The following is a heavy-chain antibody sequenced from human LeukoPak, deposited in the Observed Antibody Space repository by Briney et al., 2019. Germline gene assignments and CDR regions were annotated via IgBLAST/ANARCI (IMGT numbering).Heavy chain of an antibody. D-gene: IGHD5-18*01. CDR1: GFTFSSYG. J-gene: IGHJ6*03. Sequence: TGGSLRLSCAASGFTFSSYGMHWVRQAPGKGLEWVAVISYDGSNKYYADSVKGRFTISRDNSKNTLYLQMNSLRAEDTAVYYCASAAYGYRTRYYYYMDVWGKGTTVTVSS. V-gene: IGHV3-30*03. CDR2: ISYDGSNK. CDR3: ASAAYGYRTRYYYYMDV.